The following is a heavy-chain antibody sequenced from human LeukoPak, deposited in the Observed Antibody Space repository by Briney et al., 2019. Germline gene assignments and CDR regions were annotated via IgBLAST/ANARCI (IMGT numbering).Heavy chain of an antibody. Sequence: GGSLRLSCAPAGFSLIIYSMHWVRQPPRRGLVWVSRINSDGSSTSYADSVKGRFTISRANAKNTMYLQMNRLSAEATAVDYCARELPAAILRLEPGLDYWGQGTLVTVSS. CDR3: ARELPAAILRLEPGLDY. D-gene: IGHD2-2*01. J-gene: IGHJ4*02. V-gene: IGHV3-74*01. CDR2: INSDGSST. CDR1: GFSLIIYS.